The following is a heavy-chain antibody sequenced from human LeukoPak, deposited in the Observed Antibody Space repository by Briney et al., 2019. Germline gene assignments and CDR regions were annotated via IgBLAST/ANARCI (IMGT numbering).Heavy chain of an antibody. CDR2: IDGDGSST. J-gene: IGHJ4*02. CDR3: ARTIVGAAFDY. Sequence: GGSLRLSCAASGFAFSSYWMHWVRQAPGKGLVWVSRIDGDGSSTSHADSVKGRFTISRDNAKNTLYLQMNSLRAEDTAVYYCARTIVGAAFDYWGQGTLVTVSS. CDR1: GFAFSSYW. V-gene: IGHV3-74*01. D-gene: IGHD1-26*01.